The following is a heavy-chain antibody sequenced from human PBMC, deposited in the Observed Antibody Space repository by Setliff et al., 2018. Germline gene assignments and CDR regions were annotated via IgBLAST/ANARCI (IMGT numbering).Heavy chain of an antibody. Sequence: PSETLSLTCAVSGYSISSGYYWGWIRQAPGKGLEWIASIYRSGSTYYNPSLKSRVTISVDTSKNQFPLKLSSVTASDTAMYYCARILGYCSGGSCYVPYWGQGTLVTVS. D-gene: IGHD2-15*01. CDR2: IYRSGST. J-gene: IGHJ4*02. CDR1: GYSISSGYY. V-gene: IGHV4-38-2*01. CDR3: ARILGYCSGGSCYVPY.